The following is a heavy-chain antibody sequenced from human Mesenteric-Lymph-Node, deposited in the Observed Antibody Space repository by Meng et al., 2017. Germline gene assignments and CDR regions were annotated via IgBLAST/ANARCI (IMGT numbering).Heavy chain of an antibody. V-gene: IGHV3-66*02. Sequence: GGSLRLSCEASGFTFSTSAMSWVRQAPGKGLEWVSVIYNDDRTYYADSVKGRFTISRDNSKNTLYLQMNSLRVEDTAVYYCARAYYYDFHYWGQGTLVTVSS. CDR1: GFTFSTSA. D-gene: IGHD3-22*01. J-gene: IGHJ4*02. CDR2: IYNDDRT. CDR3: ARAYYYDFHY.